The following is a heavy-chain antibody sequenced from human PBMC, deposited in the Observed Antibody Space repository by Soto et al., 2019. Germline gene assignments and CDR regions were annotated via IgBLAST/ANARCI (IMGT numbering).Heavy chain of an antibody. CDR1: GFTVSSNY. V-gene: IGHV3-53*01. D-gene: IGHD3-16*02. J-gene: IGHJ3*02. CDR3: ARDHMGIVPDAFDI. Sequence: GGSLRLSCAASGFTVSSNYMSWVRQAPGKGLEWVSVIYSGGSTYYADSVKGRFTISRDNSKNTLYLQMNSLRAEDTDVYYCARDHMGIVPDAFDIWGQGTMVTVSS. CDR2: IYSGGST.